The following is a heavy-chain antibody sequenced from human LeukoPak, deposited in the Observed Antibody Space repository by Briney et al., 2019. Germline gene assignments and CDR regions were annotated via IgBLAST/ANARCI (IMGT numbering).Heavy chain of an antibody. D-gene: IGHD1-26*01. CDR3: AREAWELGDYFDY. Sequence: GGSLRLSCAASGFTFSSYGMHWVRQAPGKGLEWVAVIWYDGSNKYYADSVKGRFTISRDNSKNTLYLQMNSLRAEDTAVCYCAREAWELGDYFDYWGQGTLVTVSS. J-gene: IGHJ4*02. V-gene: IGHV3-33*01. CDR2: IWYDGSNK. CDR1: GFTFSSYG.